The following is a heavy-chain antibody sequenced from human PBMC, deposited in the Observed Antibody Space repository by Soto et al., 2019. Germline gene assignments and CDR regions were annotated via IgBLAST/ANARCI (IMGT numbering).Heavy chain of an antibody. D-gene: IGHD2-2*01. CDR3: ARLYSTIGYQPLLR. Sequence: QVQLVQSGAEVKKPGSSVKVSCKASGGTFSSYAISWVRQAPGQGLEWMGGIIPIFGTANYAQKFQGRVTXXAXEXXSTADMELSSLRSEDTAVYYWARLYSTIGYQPLLRWGQGTLVTVSS. J-gene: IGHJ4*02. V-gene: IGHV1-69*12. CDR2: IIPIFGTA. CDR1: GGTFSSYA.